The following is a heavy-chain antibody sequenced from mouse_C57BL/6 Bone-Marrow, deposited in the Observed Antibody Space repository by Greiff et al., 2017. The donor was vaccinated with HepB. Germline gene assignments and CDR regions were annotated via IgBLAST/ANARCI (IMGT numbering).Heavy chain of an antibody. CDR2: INPNNGGT. Sequence: EVKLQESGPELVKPGASVKMSCKASGYTFTDYNMHWVKQSHGKSLEWIGYINPNNGGTSYNQKFKGKATLTVNKSSSTAYMELRSLTSEDSAVYYCARENGSSYEGAMDYWGQGTSVTVSS. CDR1: GYTFTDYN. D-gene: IGHD1-1*01. J-gene: IGHJ4*01. CDR3: ARENGSSYEGAMDY. V-gene: IGHV1-22*01.